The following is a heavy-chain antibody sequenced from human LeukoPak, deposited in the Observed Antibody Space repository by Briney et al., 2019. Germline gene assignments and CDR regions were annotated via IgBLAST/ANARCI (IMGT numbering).Heavy chain of an antibody. CDR2: IYSGGYT. J-gene: IGHJ4*02. CDR3: ARVTGDRVFDY. D-gene: IGHD7-27*01. V-gene: IGHV3-53*01. Sequence: GGSLRLSCAASEFTVSSNYMSWVRQASGKGLEWVSVIYSGGYTYYADSVKGRFTISRDNSKNTLCLQMNSLRAEDTAVYYCARVTGDRVFDYWGQGTLVTVSS. CDR1: EFTVSSNY.